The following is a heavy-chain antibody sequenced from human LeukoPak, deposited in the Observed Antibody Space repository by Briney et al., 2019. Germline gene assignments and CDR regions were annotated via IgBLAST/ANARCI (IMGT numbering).Heavy chain of an antibody. Sequence: ASVKVSCKASGYTFTGYYMHWVRQAPGQGLEWMGRINPNSGGTNYAQKFHGRVTMTRDTSISTAYMELSRLRSDDTAVYYCARSSKDGHKIRWGQGTLVTVSS. J-gene: IGHJ4*02. CDR1: GYTFTGYY. V-gene: IGHV1-2*06. CDR3: ARSSKDGHKIR. CDR2: INPNSGGT. D-gene: IGHD5-24*01.